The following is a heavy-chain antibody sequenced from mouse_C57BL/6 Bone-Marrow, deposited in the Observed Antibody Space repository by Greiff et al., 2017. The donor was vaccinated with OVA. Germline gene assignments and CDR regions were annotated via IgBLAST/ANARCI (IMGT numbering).Heavy chain of an antibody. CDR1: GYTFTSYW. D-gene: IGHD2-2*01. CDR3: ARSWGYDGAWFAY. J-gene: IGHJ3*01. Sequence: QVQLQQPGPELVMPGASVKLSCKASGYTFTSYWMHWVKQRPGQGLEWIGEIDPSDSYTNYNQKFKGKSTLTVDKSSSTAYMRLSSLTSEDSAVYYCARSWGYDGAWFAYWGQGTLVTVSA. CDR2: IDPSDSYT. V-gene: IGHV1-69*01.